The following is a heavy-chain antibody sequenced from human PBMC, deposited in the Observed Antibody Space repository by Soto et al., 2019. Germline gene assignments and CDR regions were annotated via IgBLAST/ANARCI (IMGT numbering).Heavy chain of an antibody. V-gene: IGHV1-69*06. J-gene: IGHJ6*02. D-gene: IGHD2-15*01. CDR2: IIPIFGTA. CDR1: GGTFSSYA. CDR3: VCYRDYYYYGLDV. Sequence: SVNVSCKASGGTFSSYAISWVRQAPGQGLGWMGGIIPIFGTANYAQKFQGRVTITADKSTSTAYMELSSLRSEDTAVYYCVCYRDYYYYGLDVWGQGTTVTVSS.